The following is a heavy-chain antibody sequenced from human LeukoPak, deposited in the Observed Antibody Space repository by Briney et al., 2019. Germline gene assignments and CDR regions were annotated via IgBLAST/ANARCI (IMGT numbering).Heavy chain of an antibody. V-gene: IGHV3-74*01. CDR3: VRLLDLDF. D-gene: IGHD3-3*01. CDR2: IDTDGSTT. Sequence: GGSLRLSCAASGFTFSSFWMHWVRQPPGKGLVWVSRIDTDGSTTTYADSVKGRFTISRDNAKNTLYLQMNSLRVEDTAVYYCVRLLDLDFWGQGTLVTVSS. J-gene: IGHJ4*02. CDR1: GFTFSSFW.